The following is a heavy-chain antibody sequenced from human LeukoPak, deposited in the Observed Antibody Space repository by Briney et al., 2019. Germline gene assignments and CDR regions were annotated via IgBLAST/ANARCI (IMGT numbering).Heavy chain of an antibody. CDR3: ARSSSYYKSIDY. Sequence: GASVKVSCKASGYTFTSYYMHWVRQAPGQGLEWMGIITPSDGSTTYAQKFQGRVTMTRDMSTSTVYMELSSLRSEDTAVYYCARSSSYYKSIDYWGQGTLVTVSS. V-gene: IGHV1-46*01. D-gene: IGHD3-22*01. J-gene: IGHJ4*02. CDR1: GYTFTSYY. CDR2: ITPSDGST.